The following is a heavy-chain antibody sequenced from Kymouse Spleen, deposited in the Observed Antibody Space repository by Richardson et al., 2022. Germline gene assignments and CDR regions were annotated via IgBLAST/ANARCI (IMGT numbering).Heavy chain of an antibody. CDR3: ARGPRGSGSLFDY. V-gene: IGHV4-39*01. Sequence: QLQLQESGPGLVKPSETLSLTCTVSGGSISSSSYYWGWIRQPPGKGLEWIGSIYYSGSTYYNPSLKSRVTISVDTSKNQFSLKLSSVTAADTAVYYCARGPRGSGSLFDYWGQGTLVTVSS. J-gene: IGHJ4*02. CDR2: IYYSGST. D-gene: IGHD3-10*01. CDR1: GGSISSSSYY.